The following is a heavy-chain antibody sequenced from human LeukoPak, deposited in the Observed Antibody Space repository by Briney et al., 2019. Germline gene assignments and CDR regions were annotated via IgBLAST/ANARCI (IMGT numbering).Heavy chain of an antibody. CDR1: GLTFSSYC. V-gene: IGHV3-30*18. CDR3: AKGIYSSGWSYFDY. Sequence: GGAPRISCVTPGLTFSSYCMHWGGPAPRQGVEWVAVISYDGSNKYYTDSVKGRFTISRDNSKNTLYLQMNSLRAEDTAVYYCAKGIYSSGWSYFDYWGHGTLVTVSS. D-gene: IGHD6-19*01. J-gene: IGHJ4*01. CDR2: ISYDGSNK.